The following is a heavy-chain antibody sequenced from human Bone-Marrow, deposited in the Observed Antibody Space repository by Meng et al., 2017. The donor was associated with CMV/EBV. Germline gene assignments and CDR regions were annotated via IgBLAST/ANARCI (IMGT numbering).Heavy chain of an antibody. V-gene: IGHV4-59*01. CDR2: IYCSGST. CDR3: AGAAQHYYDSSGYSKPDWYFDL. Sequence: YYWSLIRQTPGKGLEWIRYIYCSGSTNYNPSLKSRVTRSGDTSKNQFSLKLSAVTAADTAVYDCAGAAQHYYDSSGYSKPDWYFDLWGRGTLVTVSS. CDR1: YY. D-gene: IGHD3-22*01. J-gene: IGHJ2*01.